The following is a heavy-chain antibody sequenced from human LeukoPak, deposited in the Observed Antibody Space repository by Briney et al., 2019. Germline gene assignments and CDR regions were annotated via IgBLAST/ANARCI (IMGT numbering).Heavy chain of an antibody. V-gene: IGHV3-53*01. J-gene: IGHJ4*02. Sequence: GGSLRLSCAASGLTVSSSYMSWVRQAPGKGLEWVSIIYRGGATYYADFVKGRFTISRDNSKNTLYLQMNSLRAEDTAVYYCARLDGYNSFDSWGQGTLVTVSS. CDR3: ARLDGYNSFDS. CDR1: GLTVSSSY. D-gene: IGHD5-24*01. CDR2: IYRGGAT.